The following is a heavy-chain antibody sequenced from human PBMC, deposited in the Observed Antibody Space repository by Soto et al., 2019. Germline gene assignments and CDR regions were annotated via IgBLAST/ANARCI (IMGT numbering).Heavy chain of an antibody. CDR2: ISSSSSYI. D-gene: IGHD4-17*01. CDR3: ARIIHETGDDYGANYHLGWLNSNAFDI. J-gene: IGHJ3*02. CDR1: GFTFSSYS. Sequence: PGGSLRLSCAASGFTFSSYSMNWVRQAPGKGLEWVSSISSSSSYIYYADSVKGRFTISRDNAKNSLYLQMNSLRAEDTAVYYCARIIHETGDDYGANYHLGWLNSNAFDIWGQGTMVTVSS. V-gene: IGHV3-21*01.